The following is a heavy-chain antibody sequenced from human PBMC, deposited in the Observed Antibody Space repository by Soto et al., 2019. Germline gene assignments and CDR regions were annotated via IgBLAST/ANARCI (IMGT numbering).Heavy chain of an antibody. CDR2: INHSGSP. V-gene: IGHV4-34*01. CDR1: GGSFSGYY. CDR3: ARGLELRVHAFDI. D-gene: IGHD1-7*01. Sequence: SETLSLTCAVYGGSFSGYYWSWIRQPPGKGLEWIGEINHSGSPNYNPSLKSRVNISVDTSKNQFPLKLSSVTAADTAVYYCARGLELRVHAFDIWGQGTMVTVSS. J-gene: IGHJ3*02.